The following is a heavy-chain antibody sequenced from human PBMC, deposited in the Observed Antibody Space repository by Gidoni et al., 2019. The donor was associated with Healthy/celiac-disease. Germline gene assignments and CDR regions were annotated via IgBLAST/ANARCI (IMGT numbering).Heavy chain of an antibody. Sequence: GSFSGYYWSWIRQPPGKGLEWIGEINHSGSTNYNPSLKSRVTISVDTSKNQFSLKLSSVTAADTAVYYCARGERAIDPGSGDPPYYFDYWGQGTLVTVSS. CDR3: ARGERAIDPGSGDPPYYFDY. CDR2: INHSGST. D-gene: IGHD4-17*01. V-gene: IGHV4-34*01. CDR1: GSFSGYY. J-gene: IGHJ4*02.